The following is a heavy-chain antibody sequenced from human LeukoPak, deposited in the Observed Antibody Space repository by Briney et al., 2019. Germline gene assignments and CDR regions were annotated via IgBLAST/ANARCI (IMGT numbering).Heavy chain of an antibody. V-gene: IGHV1-18*01. CDR1: GYTFTSYG. J-gene: IGHJ4*02. CDR3: ARDIGYCSSTSCHPYGY. D-gene: IGHD2-2*01. CDR2: ISAYNGNT. Sequence: ASVKVSCKASGYTFTSYGISGVRQAPGQGLEWMGWISAYNGNTNHAQKLQGRVTMTTDTSTSTAYMELRSLRSDDTAVYYCARDIGYCSSTSCHPYGYWGQGTLVTVSS.